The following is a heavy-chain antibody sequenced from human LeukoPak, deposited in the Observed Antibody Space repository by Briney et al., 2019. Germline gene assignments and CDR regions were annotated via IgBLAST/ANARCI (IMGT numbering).Heavy chain of an antibody. Sequence: ASVKVSCKASGYTFTGYYMHWVRQAPGQGLEWMGWINPNSGGINYAQKFQGRVTMTRDTSISTAYMELSRLRSDDTAVYYCARGRRLGYCSSTSCWAIDYWGQGTLVTVSS. J-gene: IGHJ4*02. D-gene: IGHD2-2*01. CDR2: INPNSGGI. CDR3: ARGRRLGYCSSTSCWAIDY. V-gene: IGHV1-2*02. CDR1: GYTFTGYY.